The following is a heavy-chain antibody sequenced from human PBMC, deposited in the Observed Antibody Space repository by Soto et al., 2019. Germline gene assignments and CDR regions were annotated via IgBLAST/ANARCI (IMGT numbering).Heavy chain of an antibody. Sequence: GGSLRLSCAASGFTFSSYSMNWVRQAPGKGLEWVSYISSSSSTIYYADSVKGRFTISRDNAKNSLYLQMNSLRAEDTAVYYCAREPGSLNCFDPWGQETLVTVS. D-gene: IGHD3-10*01. V-gene: IGHV3-48*01. J-gene: IGHJ5*02. CDR3: AREPGSLNCFDP. CDR1: GFTFSSYS. CDR2: ISSSSSTI.